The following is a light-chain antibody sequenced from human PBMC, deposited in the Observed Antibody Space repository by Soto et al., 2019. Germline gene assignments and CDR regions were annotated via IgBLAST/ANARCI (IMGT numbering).Light chain of an antibody. V-gene: IGKV3-11*01. Sequence: EIVLTQSPATLSLSPGERATLSCRASQSVSSYLAWYQQKPGQAPRLLIYDASNRATGIPARFSGSGSGTDFALTISSLEPEDFAVYYCQQRSNWSYTFGQGNKLEIK. CDR1: QSVSSY. J-gene: IGKJ2*01. CDR3: QQRSNWSYT. CDR2: DAS.